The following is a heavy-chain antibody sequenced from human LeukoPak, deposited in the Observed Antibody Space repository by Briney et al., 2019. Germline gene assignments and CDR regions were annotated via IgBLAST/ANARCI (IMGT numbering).Heavy chain of an antibody. CDR2: ISSGGSNT. CDR1: GFTFSSYG. D-gene: IGHD2-8*02. V-gene: IGHV3-23*01. J-gene: IGHJ3*02. Sequence: PGGSLRLSCAASGFTFSSYGMSWVRQAPGKGLEWVSGISSGGSNTNYADSVKGRFTISRDNSKNTLYLQMNSLRAEDTAVYYCAKGGGVAWSAFDIWGQGTMVTVSS. CDR3: AKGGGVAWSAFDI.